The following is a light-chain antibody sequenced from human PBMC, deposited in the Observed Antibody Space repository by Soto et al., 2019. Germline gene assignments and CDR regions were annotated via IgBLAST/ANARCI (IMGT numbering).Light chain of an antibody. CDR3: QQYNSWPPVT. J-gene: IGKJ5*01. CDR1: QSVSSN. V-gene: IGKV3-15*01. CDR2: GAS. Sequence: EIVMTQSPATLSVSPGERSSLSCMCSQSVSSNLAWYQQKPGQPPRLLIYGASTRATGIPARFSGSGSGTEFTLTISRLQSEDFAVYFCQQYNSWPPVTFGQGTRLEIK.